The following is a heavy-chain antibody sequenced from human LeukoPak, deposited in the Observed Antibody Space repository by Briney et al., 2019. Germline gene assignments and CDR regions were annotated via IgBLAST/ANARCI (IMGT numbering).Heavy chain of an antibody. CDR3: ARGRGYRYDY. CDR2: IYYSESS. CDR1: GGSISTYY. Sequence: SETLSLTCTVSGGSISTYYWSWIRQPPGKGLEWIGYIYYSESSNYNPSLKSRVTISLDTSKNQFPLKLSSVTAADTAVYYCARGRGYRYDYWGQGTLVTVSS. D-gene: IGHD6-25*01. V-gene: IGHV4-59*01. J-gene: IGHJ4*02.